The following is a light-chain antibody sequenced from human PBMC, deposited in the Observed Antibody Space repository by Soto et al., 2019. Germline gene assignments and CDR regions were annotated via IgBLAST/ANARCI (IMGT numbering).Light chain of an antibody. CDR2: DVS. Sequence: QSALTQPASVSGSPGQSITLSCTGTSSDVGGYNYVSWYQQHPGKAPKLMIYDVSNRPSGVSNRFSGSKSGNTASLTISVLHAEDEADYYCSSYTSSSTPYVVFGGGTKLTVL. V-gene: IGLV2-14*01. CDR3: SSYTSSSTPYVV. CDR1: SSDVGGYNY. J-gene: IGLJ2*01.